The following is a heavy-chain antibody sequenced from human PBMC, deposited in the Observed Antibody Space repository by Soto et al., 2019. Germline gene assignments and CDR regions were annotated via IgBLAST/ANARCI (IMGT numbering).Heavy chain of an antibody. Sequence: QVQLQESDAGLVKASQTLSLTCTVSGGSVSSGAYYWTWICQRPGQGLEWIGYIYYSGSTYYIPSLKSRLSISLDTSKNQFSSRLSSVTAADTAMYYCARARLRAVYAFDIWGQGTMVTVAS. D-gene: IGHD5-12*01. CDR1: GGSVSSGAYY. CDR3: ARARLRAVYAFDI. J-gene: IGHJ3*02. CDR2: IYYSGST. V-gene: IGHV4-31*03.